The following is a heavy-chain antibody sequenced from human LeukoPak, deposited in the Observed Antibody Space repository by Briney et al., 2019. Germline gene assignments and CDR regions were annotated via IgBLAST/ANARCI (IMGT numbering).Heavy chain of an antibody. CDR2: ISAYNGNT. J-gene: IGHJ4*02. CDR3: ARDDALLATGSFDY. CDR1: GYTFTSYG. V-gene: IGHV1-18*01. D-gene: IGHD5-12*01. Sequence: GASVKVSCKASGYTFTSYGINWVRQAPGQGLEWMGWISAYNGNTNYAQNLQGRVTTTTDTSTSTAYMELRSLRSDDTAVYYCARDDALLATGSFDYWGQGTLVTVSS.